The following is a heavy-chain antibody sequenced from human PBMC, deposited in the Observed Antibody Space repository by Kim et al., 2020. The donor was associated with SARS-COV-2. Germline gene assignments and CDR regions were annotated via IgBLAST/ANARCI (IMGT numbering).Heavy chain of an antibody. V-gene: IGHV3-7*01. CDR3: ARNSIIMLRGCWFDP. CDR1: GFTFSSYW. CDR2: INQDGSEN. D-gene: IGHD3-10*01. Sequence: GGSLRLSCAASGFTFSSYWMSWVRQAPGKGLEWVANINQDGSENYFVDSVKGRFTISRDNAKNSLYLHMNSLRAEDTALYYCARNSIIMLRGCWFDPWG. J-gene: IGHJ5*02.